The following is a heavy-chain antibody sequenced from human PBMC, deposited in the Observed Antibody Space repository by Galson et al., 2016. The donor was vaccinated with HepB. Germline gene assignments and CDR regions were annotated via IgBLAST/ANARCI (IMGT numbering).Heavy chain of an antibody. V-gene: IGHV3-53*05. CDR1: GFTVSNNY. J-gene: IGHJ3*02. D-gene: IGHD3-10*01. Sequence: SLRLSCAVSGFTVSNNYMSWVRQAPGKGLEWVSVMYSGGGTYYAEPVRGRFTISRDNSKNTLYLQMNSLRAEDTAVYDCARDNTILWFGELIGNAFDIWGQGTLVTVSS. CDR2: MYSGGGT. CDR3: ARDNTILWFGELIGNAFDI.